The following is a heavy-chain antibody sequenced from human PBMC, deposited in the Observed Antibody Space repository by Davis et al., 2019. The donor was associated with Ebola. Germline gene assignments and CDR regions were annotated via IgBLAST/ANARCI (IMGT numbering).Heavy chain of an antibody. J-gene: IGHJ4*02. Sequence: GGSLRLSCAASGFTFSTYTMNWVRQAPGKGLEWVSAISGSGGSTYYADSVKGRFTISRDNSKNTLYLQMDSLRAEDTAIYFCAKVDYGDYWGQGTLATVSS. CDR3: AKVDYGDY. V-gene: IGHV3-23*01. CDR1: GFTFSTYT. CDR2: ISGSGGST. D-gene: IGHD3-16*01.